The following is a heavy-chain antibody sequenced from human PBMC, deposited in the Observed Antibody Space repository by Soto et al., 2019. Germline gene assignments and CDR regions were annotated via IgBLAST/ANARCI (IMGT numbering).Heavy chain of an antibody. CDR3: VKDQSLIQLWLDPEEVDI. D-gene: IGHD5-18*01. Sequence: QVQLVESGGGVVQPGRSLRLSCAASGFTFSSYGMHWVRQAPGKGLEWVAVISYDGSKKYYGDSVKGRFTISRDNSKKTLYLQMNSMRAADTAVYYCVKDQSLIQLWLDPEEVDIWGQGTMVTVSS. CDR2: ISYDGSKK. CDR1: GFTFSSYG. V-gene: IGHV3-30*18. J-gene: IGHJ3*02.